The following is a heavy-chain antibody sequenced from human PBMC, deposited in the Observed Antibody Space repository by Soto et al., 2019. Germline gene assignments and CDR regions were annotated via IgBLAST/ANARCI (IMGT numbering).Heavy chain of an antibody. J-gene: IGHJ4*01. CDR1: GFTVSRVW. V-gene: IGHV3-7*03. D-gene: IGHD5-12*01. CDR3: ARVRYCGYSNDVDH. Sequence: QSGGSLRLICEASGFTVSRVWLGWVRQAPGRGLEWVANIQQDGSEKYYVDSVKGRYTMSKDNVKNSLYLQMNSLGAEDTAVYYCARVRYCGYSNDVDHRGHGNLVPGS. CDR2: IQQDGSEK.